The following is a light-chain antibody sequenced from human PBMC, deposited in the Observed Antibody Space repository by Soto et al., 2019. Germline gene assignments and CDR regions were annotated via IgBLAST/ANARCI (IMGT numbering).Light chain of an antibody. V-gene: IGLV2-14*01. CDR3: SSYTSSSTSV. J-gene: IGLJ1*01. Sequence: SALTQPSSVCGSPGQSNTISCTGTSSDVGGYNYVSWYQQHPGKAPKLMIYEVSNRPSGVSNRFSGYKSGNTASLTISGLQAEVEADYYCSSYTSSSTSVFGTGTTVTVL. CDR2: EVS. CDR1: SSDVGGYNY.